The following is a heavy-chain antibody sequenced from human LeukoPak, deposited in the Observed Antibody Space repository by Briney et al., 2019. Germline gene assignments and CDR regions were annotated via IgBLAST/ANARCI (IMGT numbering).Heavy chain of an antibody. V-gene: IGHV3-30-3*01. CDR1: GFTFSSYA. Sequence: GGSLRLSCAASGFTFSSYAMHWVRQAPGEGLEWVAVISYDGSNKYYADSVKGRFTISRDNSKNTLYLQMNSLRAKDTAVYYCARDPGYWGQGTLVTVSS. J-gene: IGHJ4*02. CDR2: ISYDGSNK. CDR3: ARDPGY.